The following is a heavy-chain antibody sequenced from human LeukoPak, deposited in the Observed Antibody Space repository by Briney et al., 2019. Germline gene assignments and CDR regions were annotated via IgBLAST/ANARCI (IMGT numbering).Heavy chain of an antibody. D-gene: IGHD3-10*01. Sequence: PSETLSLTCTVSGGSITSYYWIWIRQPPGKGLEWIGFIHHSGSSNYNPSLQSRVTMSVDTSKNQFSLKLSSVTAADTAVYYCARAKLLWFRELLSYFDYWGQGTLVTVSS. CDR1: GGSITSYY. V-gene: IGHV4-59*12. J-gene: IGHJ4*02. CDR3: ARAKLLWFRELLSYFDY. CDR2: IHHSGSS.